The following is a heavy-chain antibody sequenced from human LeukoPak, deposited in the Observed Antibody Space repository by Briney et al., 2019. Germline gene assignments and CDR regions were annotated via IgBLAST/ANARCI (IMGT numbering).Heavy chain of an antibody. Sequence: GASVKVSCKASRYTFTGYYMHWVRQAPGQGLEWMGWINPNSGGTNYAQRFQGRVTMTRDTSISTAYMELSRLRSDDTAVYYCARAPSPTVTYFDYWGQGTLVTVSS. CDR3: ARAPSPTVTYFDY. D-gene: IGHD4-17*01. V-gene: IGHV1-2*02. CDR1: RYTFTGYY. CDR2: INPNSGGT. J-gene: IGHJ4*02.